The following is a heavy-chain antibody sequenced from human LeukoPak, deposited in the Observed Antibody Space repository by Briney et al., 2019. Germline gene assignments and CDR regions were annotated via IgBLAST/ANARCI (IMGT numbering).Heavy chain of an antibody. CDR3: ARDSSYYYDSSGFDY. CDR2: IYTSGST. V-gene: IGHV4-4*07. J-gene: IGHJ4*02. D-gene: IGHD3-22*01. Sequence: SETLSLTCTVSGGSLSSYYWNWIRQPAGKGLEWIGRIYTSGSTNYNPSLKSRVTISVDTSKNQFSLKLSSVTAADTAVYYCARDSSYYYDSSGFDYWGQGTLVTVSS. CDR1: GGSLSSYY.